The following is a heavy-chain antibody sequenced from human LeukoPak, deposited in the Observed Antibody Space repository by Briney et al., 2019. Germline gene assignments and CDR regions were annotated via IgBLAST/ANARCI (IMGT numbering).Heavy chain of an antibody. CDR2: ISSSSSYM. Sequence: TGGSLRLSCAASGFTFSSYSMNWVRQAPGKGLEWVSSISSSSSYMYYGDSVKGRFIISRDNAKNSLYLQMNSLRAEDTAVYYCARAGSHYYVYFQHWGQGTLVTVSS. D-gene: IGHD3-10*02. CDR1: GFTFSSYS. V-gene: IGHV3-21*01. CDR3: ARAGSHYYVYFQH. J-gene: IGHJ1*01.